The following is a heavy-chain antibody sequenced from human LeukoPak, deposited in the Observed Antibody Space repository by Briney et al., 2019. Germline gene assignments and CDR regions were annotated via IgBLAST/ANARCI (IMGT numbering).Heavy chain of an antibody. Sequence: GGSLRLSCAASGFTFSSNAMTWVRQAPGQGLEWVSSISETSSHTFYADSVKGRFTISKDNTKNTLFLQMNSLRVEDTAMYYCAKDFSSSWQFDPWGQGTLVTVSS. CDR2: ISETSSHT. CDR1: GFTFSSNA. CDR3: AKDFSSSWQFDP. V-gene: IGHV3-23*01. D-gene: IGHD6-13*01. J-gene: IGHJ5*02.